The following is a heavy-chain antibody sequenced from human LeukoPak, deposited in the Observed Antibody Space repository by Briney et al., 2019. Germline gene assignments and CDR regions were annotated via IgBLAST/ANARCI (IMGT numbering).Heavy chain of an antibody. CDR1: GYTLTELS. D-gene: IGHD3-3*01. V-gene: IGHV1-24*01. CDR3: ATEYYDFWSGYYAFDI. J-gene: IGHJ3*02. CDR2: FDPEDGET. Sequence: GASVKVSCKVSGYTLTELSMHWVRQAPGKGLEWMGGFDPEDGETIYAQKFQGRVTMTEDTSTDTACMELSSLRSEDTAVYYCATEYYDFWSGYYAFDIWGQGTMVTVSS.